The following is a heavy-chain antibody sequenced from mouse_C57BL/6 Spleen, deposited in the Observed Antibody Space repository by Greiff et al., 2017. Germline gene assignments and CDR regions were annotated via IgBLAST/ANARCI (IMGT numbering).Heavy chain of an antibody. V-gene: IGHV1-64*01. CDR1: GYTFTSYW. CDR3: ARTLTTVSRGYFDV. CDR2: IHPNSGST. J-gene: IGHJ1*03. Sequence: VQLQQPGAELVKPGASVKLSCKASGYTFTSYWMHWVKQRPGQGLEWIGMIHPNSGSTNYNEKFKSKATLTVDKSSSTAYMQLSSLTSEDSAVYYCARTLTTVSRGYFDVWGTGTTVTVSS. D-gene: IGHD1-1*01.